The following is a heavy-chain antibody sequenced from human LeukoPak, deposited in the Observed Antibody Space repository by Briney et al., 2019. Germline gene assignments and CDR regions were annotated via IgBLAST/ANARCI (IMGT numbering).Heavy chain of an antibody. V-gene: IGHV3-30*18. CDR1: GFTFSSYG. Sequence: PGGSLRLSCAASGFTFSSYGMHWVRQAPGKGLEWVAVISYDGGNKYYADSVKGRFTISRDNSKNTLYLQMNSLRAEDTAVYYCANNGGNSYFDYWGQGTLVTVSS. CDR2: ISYDGGNK. D-gene: IGHD4-23*01. CDR3: ANNGGNSYFDY. J-gene: IGHJ4*02.